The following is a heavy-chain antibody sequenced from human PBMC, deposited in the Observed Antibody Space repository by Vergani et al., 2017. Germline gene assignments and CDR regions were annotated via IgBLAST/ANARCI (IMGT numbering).Heavy chain of an antibody. CDR2: ISAYNGNT. CDR1: GYTFTSYG. CDR3: ARVGYSSSWYGVDYYYYGMDV. J-gene: IGHJ6*02. D-gene: IGHD6-13*01. Sequence: QVQLVQSGAEVKKPGASVKVSCKASGYTFTSYGISWVRQAPGQGLEWMGWISAYNGNTNYAQKLQGRVTMTTDTSTSTAYMELRSLRSDDTAVYYCARVGYSSSWYGVDYYYYGMDVWGQGTTVTVSS. V-gene: IGHV1-18*04.